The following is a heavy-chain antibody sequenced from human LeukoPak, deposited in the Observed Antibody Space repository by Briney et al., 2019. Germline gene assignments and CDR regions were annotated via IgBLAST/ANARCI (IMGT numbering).Heavy chain of an antibody. CDR1: GFAFSSNA. D-gene: IGHD3-16*01. CDR3: ARSRGPNTFGGVHDY. V-gene: IGHV3-48*01. CDR2: ISGSGSVQ. Sequence: PGGSLRLSCAASGFAFSSNAMTWVRQAPGKGLEWLSYISGSGSVQYYADSVKGRFTISRDNAKNSLYLQMNSLRGEDTAVYYCARSRGPNTFGGVHDYWGQGTLVTVSS. J-gene: IGHJ4*02.